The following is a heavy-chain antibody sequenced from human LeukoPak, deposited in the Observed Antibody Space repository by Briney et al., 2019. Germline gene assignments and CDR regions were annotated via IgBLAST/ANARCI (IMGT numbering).Heavy chain of an antibody. CDR1: GGSISSGGYY. CDR3: ARAQTYMTTVVRYYFDY. CDR2: IYYNGST. D-gene: IGHD4-23*01. J-gene: IGHJ4*02. V-gene: IGHV4-31*03. Sequence: SETLSLTCTVSGGSISSGGYYWSWIRQHPGKGLEWIGYIYYNGSTYYNPSLKSRVTISVDTSKNQFSLKLSSVTAADTAVYYCARAQTYMTTVVRYYFDYWGQGTLVTVSS.